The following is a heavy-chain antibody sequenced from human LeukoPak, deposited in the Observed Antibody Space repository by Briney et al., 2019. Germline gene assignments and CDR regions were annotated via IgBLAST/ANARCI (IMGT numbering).Heavy chain of an antibody. CDR3: AGTYYYDSSGYELGY. D-gene: IGHD3-22*01. Sequence: PGGSLRLSCAASGFTFSDYWMHWVRQAPGKGLVWVSRISSDGSRVTYADSVKGRFTISRDNAKNSLYLQMNSLRAEDTAVYYCAGTYYYDSSGYELGYWGQGTLVTVSS. CDR2: ISSDGSRV. CDR1: GFTFSDYW. J-gene: IGHJ4*02. V-gene: IGHV3-74*01.